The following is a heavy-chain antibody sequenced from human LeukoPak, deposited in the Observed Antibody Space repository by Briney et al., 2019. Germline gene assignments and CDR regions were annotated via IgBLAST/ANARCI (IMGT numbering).Heavy chain of an antibody. D-gene: IGHD1-26*01. CDR3: ARKYSGTNPFDY. J-gene: IGHJ4*02. CDR1: GFTFSRYS. CDR2: ISSSSSYI. V-gene: IGHV3-21*04. Sequence: GGSLRLSCAASGFTFSRYSMKWVRQAPGKGLEWVSSISSSSSYIYYADSVKGRFTISRDLSKNTLYLQMNSLRAEDTALYYCARKYSGTNPFDYWGQGTLVTVSS.